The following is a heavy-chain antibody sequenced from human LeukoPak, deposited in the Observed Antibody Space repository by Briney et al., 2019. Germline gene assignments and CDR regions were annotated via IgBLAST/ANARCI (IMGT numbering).Heavy chain of an antibody. CDR3: ARGGDSVDV. CDR2: IYYSGST. D-gene: IGHD3-10*01. J-gene: IGHJ6*04. V-gene: IGHV4-39*07. CDR1: GGAISRSSYN. Sequence: SETLSLTCTVSGGAISRSSYNWGWIRQPPGKGLEWIGSIYYSGSTNYNPSLKSRVTMSVDTSKNQFSLKLSSVTAADTAVYYCARGGDSVDVWGKGTTVTVSS.